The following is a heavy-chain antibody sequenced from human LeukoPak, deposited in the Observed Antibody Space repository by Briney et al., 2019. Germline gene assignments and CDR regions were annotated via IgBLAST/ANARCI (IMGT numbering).Heavy chain of an antibody. CDR1: GYTFTDSD. Sequence: ASVKVSCKASGYTFTDSDINWVRQAPGQGLEWMGWMNPNSGHTGFAQKFRGRLTLTRNTSINTAYMELSSLRSEDTAVYYCARTDIYKVGATQRGYRYYFDYWGQGTLVTVSS. CDR3: ARTDIYKVGATQRGYRYYFDY. J-gene: IGHJ4*02. V-gene: IGHV1-8*01. CDR2: MNPNSGHT. D-gene: IGHD1-26*01.